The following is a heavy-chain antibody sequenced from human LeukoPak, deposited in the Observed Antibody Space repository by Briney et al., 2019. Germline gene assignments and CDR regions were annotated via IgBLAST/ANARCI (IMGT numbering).Heavy chain of an antibody. V-gene: IGHV4-59*01. J-gene: IGHJ6*03. D-gene: IGHD5-12*01. CDR2: IYYSGST. Sequence: SETLSLTCTVSGGSISSYYWSWIRQPPGKGLEWIGYIYYSGSTNYNPSLKSRVTISVDTSKNQFSLKLSSVTAADTAVYYCARVKDSGYDFYRYYYYYYMDVWGKGTTVTVSS. CDR3: ARVKDSGYDFYRYYYYYYMDV. CDR1: GGSISSYY.